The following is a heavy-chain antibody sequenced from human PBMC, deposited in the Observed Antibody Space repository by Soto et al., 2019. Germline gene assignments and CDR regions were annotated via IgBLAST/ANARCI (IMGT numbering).Heavy chain of an antibody. D-gene: IGHD5-18*01. J-gene: IGHJ6*02. CDR3: ARDLRRGYSYGNYYYYGMDV. CDR2: ISYDGSNK. Sequence: VAVISYDGSNKYYADSVKGRFTISRDNSKNTLYLQMNSLRAEDTAVYYCARDLRRGYSYGNYYYYGMDVWGQGTTVTVSS. V-gene: IGHV3-30-3*01.